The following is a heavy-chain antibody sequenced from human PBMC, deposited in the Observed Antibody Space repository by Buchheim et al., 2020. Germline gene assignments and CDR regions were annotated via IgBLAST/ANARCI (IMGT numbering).Heavy chain of an antibody. J-gene: IGHJ5*02. CDR2: IYCSGST. V-gene: IGHV4-39*01. CDR1: GGSISSSSYY. D-gene: IGHD6-13*01. Sequence: QLQLQESGPGLVKPSETLSLTCTVSGGSISSSSYYWGWIRQPPGKGLEWIGSIYCSGSTYYNPSLKSRVTISVDTSKNQVSLKLSSVTAADTAVYYCARMGIAAAASHPWGQGTL. CDR3: ARMGIAAAASHP.